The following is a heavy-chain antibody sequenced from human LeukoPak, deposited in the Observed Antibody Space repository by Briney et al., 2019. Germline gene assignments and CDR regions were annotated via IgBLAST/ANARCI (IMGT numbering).Heavy chain of an antibody. J-gene: IGHJ4*02. CDR1: GFTFDDYA. D-gene: IGHD2-2*01. CDR3: AHGSMYQLDY. Sequence: PGGSLRLSCLVSGFTFDDYAMNWVRQSPGKGLEWVSGINWSGTRTGYADSVKGRFAISRDNAKNTLYLQMNSLRAEDTAVYYCAHGSMYQLDYWGQGTLVTVSS. CDR2: INWSGTRT. V-gene: IGHV3-20*04.